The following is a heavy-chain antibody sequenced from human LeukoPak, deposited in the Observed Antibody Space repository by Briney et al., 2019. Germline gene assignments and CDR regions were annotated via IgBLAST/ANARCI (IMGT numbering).Heavy chain of an antibody. CDR3: ARDHGSSGWYLGTVDH. Sequence: PGGSLRLSCAASGFTFNTYAIHWVRQAPGMGLEWVVVISYDGTNKYYADSVKGRFTVSRDNSKNTLYLQMNSLIPEDTAVYYCARDHGSSGWYLGTVDHWGQGTLVTVSS. D-gene: IGHD6-19*01. CDR1: GFTFNTYA. CDR2: ISYDGTNK. J-gene: IGHJ4*02. V-gene: IGHV3-30*04.